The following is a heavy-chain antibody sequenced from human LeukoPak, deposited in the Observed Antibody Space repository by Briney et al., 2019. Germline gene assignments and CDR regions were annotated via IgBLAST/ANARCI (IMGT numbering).Heavy chain of an antibody. CDR3: ARVSRGSGYYYLFDY. Sequence: GGSLRLSCAASGFTFSSYGMHWVRQAPGKGLEWVSYISSSSSTIYYADSVKGRFTISRDNAKNSLYLQMNSLRAEDTAVYYCARVSRGSGYYYLFDYWGQGTLVTVSS. J-gene: IGHJ4*02. CDR2: ISSSSSTI. D-gene: IGHD3-22*01. V-gene: IGHV3-48*04. CDR1: GFTFSSYG.